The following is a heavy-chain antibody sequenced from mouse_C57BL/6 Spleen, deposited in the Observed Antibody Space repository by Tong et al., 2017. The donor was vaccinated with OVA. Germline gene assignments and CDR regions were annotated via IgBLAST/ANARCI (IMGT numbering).Heavy chain of an antibody. Sequence: EVQLQESGPELVKPGASVKIPCKASGYTFTDYNMYWVKQSHGKSLEWIGDINPNNGGTIYNQKFKGKDTLTVDKSSSTAYMELRSMTSEDTADYYCARWAVYAMDYWGQGTSVTVSS. J-gene: IGHJ4*01. CDR1: GYTFTDYN. CDR2: INPNNGGT. CDR3: ARWAVYAMDY. V-gene: IGHV1-18*01.